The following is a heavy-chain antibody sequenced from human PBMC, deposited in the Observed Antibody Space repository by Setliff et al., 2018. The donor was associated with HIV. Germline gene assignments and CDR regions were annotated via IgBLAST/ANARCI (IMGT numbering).Heavy chain of an antibody. CDR1: GYPFSTYF. CDR2: INPSGGSI. Sequence: GASVKVSCKASGYPFSTYFMHWVRQAPGQGLEWMGIINPSGGSITYEQKFQGRVTITRDTSTSTVYMELSSLRSEDTAVYYCVRTYYNFWSGDYYYYGMDVWGQGTTVTVSS. D-gene: IGHD3-3*01. CDR3: VRTYYNFWSGDYYYYGMDV. V-gene: IGHV1-46*01. J-gene: IGHJ6*02.